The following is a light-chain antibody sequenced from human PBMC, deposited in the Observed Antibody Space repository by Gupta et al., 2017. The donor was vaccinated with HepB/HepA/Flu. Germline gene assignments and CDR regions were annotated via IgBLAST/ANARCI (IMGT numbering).Light chain of an antibody. CDR1: ALPKKY. CDR2: NDS. J-gene: IGLJ1*01. Sequence: SYELTQPPSVSVSLGQMARITCSGEALPKKYAYWYQQKPGQFPVLVIYNDSERPSGIPERFSGSSSGTIVTLTISGVQAEDEADYYCLSADSSGTYRVFGTGTKVTVL. V-gene: IGLV3-16*01. CDR3: LSADSSGTYRV.